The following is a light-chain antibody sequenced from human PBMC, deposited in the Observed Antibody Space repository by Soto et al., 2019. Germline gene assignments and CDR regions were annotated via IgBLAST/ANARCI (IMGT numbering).Light chain of an antibody. V-gene: IGKV3-15*01. CDR3: QQYNNWPLT. Sequence: EIVMTQSPATLSVSPGERATLSCRASQSVSSNLAWYQQKPGQAPRLLIYGASTRATGIPARFSGSGSGPEFSLTNSSLQSEDFAVYYCQQYNNWPLTFGGGTKVEIK. CDR1: QSVSSN. J-gene: IGKJ4*01. CDR2: GAS.